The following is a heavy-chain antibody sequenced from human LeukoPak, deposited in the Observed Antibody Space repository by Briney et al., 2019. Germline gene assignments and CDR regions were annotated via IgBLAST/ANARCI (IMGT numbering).Heavy chain of an antibody. D-gene: IGHD3-9*01. V-gene: IGHV3-13*01. CDR3: ARGGYYDILTGYSALEH. Sequence: GGSLRLSCAVSGFSFSNYDMHWVRQAPGKGLEWVSAIGIAGDTYYPGSVKDRFTIFRENAKNSLYLQMNSLRAGDTAVYYCARGGYYDILTGYSALEHWGQGTLVTVSS. CDR2: IGIAGDT. CDR1: GFSFSNYD. J-gene: IGHJ4*02.